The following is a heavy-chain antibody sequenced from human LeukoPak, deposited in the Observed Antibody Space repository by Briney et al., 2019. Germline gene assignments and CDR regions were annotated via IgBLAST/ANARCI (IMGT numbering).Heavy chain of an antibody. J-gene: IGHJ6*03. V-gene: IGHV3-23*01. Sequence: GGSLRLSCAASGFTFSSYAMSWVRRAPGKGLEWVSAISGSGGSTYYADSVKGRFTISRDNSKNTLYLQMNSLRAEDTAVYYCAKDLGVGAITNYYYYMDVWGKGTTVTVSS. CDR3: AKDLGVGAITNYYYYMDV. CDR1: GFTFSSYA. D-gene: IGHD1-26*01. CDR2: ISGSGGST.